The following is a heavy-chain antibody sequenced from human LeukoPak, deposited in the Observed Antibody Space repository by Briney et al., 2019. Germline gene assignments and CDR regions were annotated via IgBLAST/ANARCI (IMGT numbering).Heavy chain of an antibody. D-gene: IGHD3-10*01. Sequence: SSVKVSCKASGGTFSSYAISWVRQAPGQGLEWMGGIIPIFGTANYAQKFQGRVTITTDESTSTAYMELSSLRSEDTAVYYCARAYYYGSGSYQNWFDPWGQGTLVTVSS. CDR1: GGTFSSYA. J-gene: IGHJ5*02. CDR3: ARAYYYGSGSYQNWFDP. CDR2: IIPIFGTA. V-gene: IGHV1-69*05.